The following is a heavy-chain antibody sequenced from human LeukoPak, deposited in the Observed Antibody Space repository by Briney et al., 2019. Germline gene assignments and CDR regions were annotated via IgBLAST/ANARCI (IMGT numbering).Heavy chain of an antibody. CDR1: GGSIRSSSYY. CDR3: ARDGYDFWSGYPGTNEAFDI. CDR2: IYTSGST. D-gene: IGHD3-3*01. Sequence: SETLSLTCTVSGGSIRSSSYYWSWIRQPAGKGLEWIGRIYTSGSTNYNPSLKSRVTMSVDTSKNQFSLKLSSVTAADTAVYYCARDGYDFWSGYPGTNEAFDIWGQGTMVTVSS. V-gene: IGHV4-61*02. J-gene: IGHJ3*02.